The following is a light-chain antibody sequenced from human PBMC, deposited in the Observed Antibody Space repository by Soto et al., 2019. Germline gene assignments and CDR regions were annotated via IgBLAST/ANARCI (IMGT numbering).Light chain of an antibody. CDR2: DAS. Sequence: EIVMTQSPATLSVSPGERATLSCRASQSVSSYLGWYQQKPGQPPRLLIYDASNRATGTPARFSGSGSGRDFSLTMINLEPKDFAVYYCQQRSNWPLTFGGGTKVDIK. V-gene: IGKV3-11*02. CDR1: QSVSSY. J-gene: IGKJ4*01. CDR3: QQRSNWPLT.